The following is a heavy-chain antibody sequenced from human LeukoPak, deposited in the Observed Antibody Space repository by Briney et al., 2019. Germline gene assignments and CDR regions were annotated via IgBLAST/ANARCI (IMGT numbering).Heavy chain of an antibody. CDR2: IKSKPDGGTT. V-gene: IGHV3-15*01. Sequence: GGSLRLSCVASGLIFSNAWMGWVRQAPGKGLEWVGRIKSKPDGGTTDYAAPVAGRFTISRDDSKTTLYLQMNSLKTEDTAIYYCATGGPHSRGLPYDYWGQGILVTVSS. J-gene: IGHJ4*02. D-gene: IGHD3-22*01. CDR3: ATGGPHSRGLPYDY. CDR1: GLIFSNAW.